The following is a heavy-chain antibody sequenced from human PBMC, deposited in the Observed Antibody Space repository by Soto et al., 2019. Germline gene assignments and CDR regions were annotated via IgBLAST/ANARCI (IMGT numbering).Heavy chain of an antibody. Sequence: ASVKVSCKASGYTFTSYGISWVRQAPGQGLEWMGWISAYNGNTSYAQKLQGRVTMTTDTSTSTAYMELRSLRSDDTAVYYCARGYCSSTSCLSYYHYYMDVWGKGTTVTVSS. D-gene: IGHD2-2*01. CDR3: ARGYCSSTSCLSYYHYYMDV. J-gene: IGHJ6*03. CDR2: ISAYNGNT. CDR1: GYTFTSYG. V-gene: IGHV1-18*01.